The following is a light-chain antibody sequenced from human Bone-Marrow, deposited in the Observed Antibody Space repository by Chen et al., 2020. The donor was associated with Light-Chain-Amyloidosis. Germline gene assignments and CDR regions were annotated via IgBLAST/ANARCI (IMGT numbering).Light chain of an antibody. Sequence: DIVMTQSPDSLAVSLGERATINCKSSQSVLYSSRNKNYLAWYQQRPGQPPKLLIYWASTRESGVPDRFSGSGSGTDFTLTISSLQAEDVALSYCQQYYSTPHTFGQGTRLEIK. J-gene: IGKJ2*01. CDR1: QSVLYSSRNKNY. CDR2: WAS. V-gene: IGKV4-1*01. CDR3: QQYYSTPHT.